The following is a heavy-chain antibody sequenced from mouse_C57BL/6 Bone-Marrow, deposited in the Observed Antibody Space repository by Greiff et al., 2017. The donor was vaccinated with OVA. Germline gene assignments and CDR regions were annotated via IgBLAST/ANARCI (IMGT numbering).Heavy chain of an antibody. Sequence: QVQLQQPGAELVKPGDSVKVSCKASGYTFTSYWMHWVKQRPGQGLEWIGRLHPSDSDTNYNQKFKGKATLTVDKSSSTAYMQLSSLTSEDSAVYYCANPGTGFAYWGQGTLVTVSA. CDR3: ANPGTGFAY. CDR1: GYTFTSYW. D-gene: IGHD2-14*01. V-gene: IGHV1-74*01. J-gene: IGHJ3*01. CDR2: LHPSDSDT.